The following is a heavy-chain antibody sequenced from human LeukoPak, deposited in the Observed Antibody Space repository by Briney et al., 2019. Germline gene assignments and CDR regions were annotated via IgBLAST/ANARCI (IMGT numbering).Heavy chain of an antibody. CDR1: GFTFDDYG. J-gene: IGHJ4*02. CDR3: TTHLTVAGKTWGLDY. D-gene: IGHD6-19*01. Sequence: GGSLRLSCAASGFTFDDYGMSWVRQAPGKGLEWVGRIKSNSDGGTADYAAPVKGRFTISRDDSKDTLYLQLNRLKTEDTAVYYCTTHLTVAGKTWGLDYWGQGTLVTVSS. V-gene: IGHV3-15*01. CDR2: IKSNSDGGTA.